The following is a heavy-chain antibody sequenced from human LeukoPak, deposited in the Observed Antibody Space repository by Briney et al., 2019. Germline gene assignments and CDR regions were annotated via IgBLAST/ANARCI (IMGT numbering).Heavy chain of an antibody. Sequence: SETLSLTCTVSGGSISSSSYYWGWIRQPAGKGLEWIGRIYTSGSTNYNPSLKSRVTISVDTSKNQFSLKLSSVTAADTAVYYCARGVDFWSGHYYYYMDVWGKGTTVTVSS. CDR1: GGSISSSSYY. J-gene: IGHJ6*03. CDR2: IYTSGST. D-gene: IGHD3-3*01. CDR3: ARGVDFWSGHYYYYMDV. V-gene: IGHV4-61*02.